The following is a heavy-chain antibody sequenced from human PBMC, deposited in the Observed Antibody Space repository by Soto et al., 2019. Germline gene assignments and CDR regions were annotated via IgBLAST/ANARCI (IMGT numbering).Heavy chain of an antibody. Sequence: ASVKVSCKASGYTFTSYDINWVRQATGQGLEWMGWMNPNSGNTGYAQKIQGRVTMTRNTSISTAYMELSSLRSEDTAVYYFARGWNYYCSGSYYNPSPSDYYYYYMDVWGKGTTVTVSS. CDR1: GYTFTSYD. V-gene: IGHV1-8*01. J-gene: IGHJ6*03. CDR3: ARGWNYYCSGSYYNPSPSDYYYYYMDV. D-gene: IGHD3-10*01. CDR2: MNPNSGNT.